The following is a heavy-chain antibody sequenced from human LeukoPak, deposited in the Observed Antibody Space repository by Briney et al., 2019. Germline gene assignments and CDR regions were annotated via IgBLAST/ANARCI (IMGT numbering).Heavy chain of an antibody. CDR1: GFTFGDHA. CDR2: IRSKAYRGTS. Sequence: PGGSLRLSCTASGFTFGDHAMSWVRQAPGKGLEWVGFIRSKAYRGTSEYAPSVKGRFTISRDDSKSTAYLQMDSLKIEDTAVYYCSRGRIHLGPYAGLNVWGKGT. D-gene: IGHD5-18*01. V-gene: IGHV3-49*04. CDR3: SRGRIHLGPYAGLNV. J-gene: IGHJ6*04.